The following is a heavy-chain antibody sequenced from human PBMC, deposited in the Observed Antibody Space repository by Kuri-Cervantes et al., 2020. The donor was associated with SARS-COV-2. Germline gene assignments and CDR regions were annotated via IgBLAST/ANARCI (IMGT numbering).Heavy chain of an antibody. J-gene: IGHJ6*03. V-gene: IGHV3-21*01. CDR1: GFTFSSYS. D-gene: IGHD2-21*01. Sequence: GESLKISCAASGFTFSSYSMNWVRQAPGKGLGWVSSISSSSSYIYYADSVKGRFTISRESGENSLYLHTNSVRGDDTAVYYCARVAGEGPIYCYYMDVWGKGTAVTVSS. CDR3: ARVAGEGPIYCYYMDV. CDR2: ISSSSSYI.